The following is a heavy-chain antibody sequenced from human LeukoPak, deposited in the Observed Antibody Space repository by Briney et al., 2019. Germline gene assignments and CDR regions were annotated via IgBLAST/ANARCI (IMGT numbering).Heavy chain of an antibody. J-gene: IGHJ4*02. V-gene: IGHV3-48*04. Sequence: PGGSLRLSCAASGFTFSSCAMSWVRQAPGKGLEWVSYISGRGNTIKYADSVKGRFTISRDNGKNSLYLHMSSLRAEDTAVYCCARDPPALEDFDYWGQGTQVTVSS. CDR1: GFTFSSCA. CDR3: ARDPPALEDFDY. CDR2: ISGRGNTI.